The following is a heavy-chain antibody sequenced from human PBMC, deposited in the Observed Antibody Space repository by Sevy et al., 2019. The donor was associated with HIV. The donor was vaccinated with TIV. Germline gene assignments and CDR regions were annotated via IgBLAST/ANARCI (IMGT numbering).Heavy chain of an antibody. CDR3: ARGAGDPVGALDI. CDR1: GFTFNLYS. J-gene: IGHJ3*02. Sequence: GGSLRLSCAASGFTFNLYSMNYVRQVPGRGLAWVSSISSTSSYIFYGASVKGRFTISIDNTKNSLYLQMNSLRAEDTAVYYCARGAGDPVGALDIWGQGTMVTVSS. V-gene: IGHV3-21*01. CDR2: ISSTSSYI.